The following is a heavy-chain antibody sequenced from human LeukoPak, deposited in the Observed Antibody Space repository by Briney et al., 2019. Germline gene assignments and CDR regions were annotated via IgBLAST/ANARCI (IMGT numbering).Heavy chain of an antibody. CDR1: GYSISSSNY. Sequence: NASDTLSLTCAVSGYSISSSNYWGWIRQPPGKGLEWIGYIYYSGSTYYNPSLKSRVTISVDTSKNQFSLKLSSVTAADTAVYYCARDLLNEGNHLDYWGQGTLVTVSS. CDR2: IYYSGST. V-gene: IGHV4-30-4*02. D-gene: IGHD4-23*01. J-gene: IGHJ4*02. CDR3: ARDLLNEGNHLDY.